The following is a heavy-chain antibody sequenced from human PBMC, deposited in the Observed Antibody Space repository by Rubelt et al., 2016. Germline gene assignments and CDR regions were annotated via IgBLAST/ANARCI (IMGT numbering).Heavy chain of an antibody. CDR3: ARIIGDPYAFDI. J-gene: IGHJ3*02. V-gene: IGHV4-34*01. CDR1: GGSFSIYY. CDR2: INHSGST. D-gene: IGHD4-17*01. Sequence: QVQLQQWGAGLLKPSETLSLTCAVYGGSFSIYYWSWIRQPPGQRLEWIGEINHSGSTNYNPSLKSRVTISVATSKNHVALKLSSVTAADTDVYYCARIIGDPYAFDIWGQGTMVTVSS.